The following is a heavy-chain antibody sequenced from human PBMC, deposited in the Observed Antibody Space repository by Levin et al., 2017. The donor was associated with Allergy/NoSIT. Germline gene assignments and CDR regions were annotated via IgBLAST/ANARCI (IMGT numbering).Heavy chain of an antibody. J-gene: IGHJ3*02. CDR2: IYPGDSDT. V-gene: IGHV5-51*01. D-gene: IGHD6-19*01. CDR3: ARHSKQWLGREAFDI. Sequence: PGESLKISCKGSGYSFTSYWIGWVRQMPGKGLEWMGIIYPGDSDTRYSPSFQGQVTISADKSISTAYLQWSSLKASDTAMYYCARHSKQWLGREAFDIWGQGTMVTVSS. CDR1: GYSFTSYW.